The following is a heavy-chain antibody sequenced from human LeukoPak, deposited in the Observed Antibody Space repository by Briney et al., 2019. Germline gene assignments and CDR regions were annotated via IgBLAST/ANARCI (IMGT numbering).Heavy chain of an antibody. J-gene: IGHJ4*02. V-gene: IGHV4-38-2*01. CDR2: IHHSGST. CDR1: GYSISSGYY. CDR3: ARTIWSGSNYYFDY. Sequence: PSETLSLTCAVSGYSISSGYYWGWIRQPPGKGLEWIGSIHHSGSTYYNPSLKSRVTISVDTSKNQFSLKLSSVTAADTAVYYCARTIWSGSNYYFDYWGQGTLVTVSS. D-gene: IGHD3-3*01.